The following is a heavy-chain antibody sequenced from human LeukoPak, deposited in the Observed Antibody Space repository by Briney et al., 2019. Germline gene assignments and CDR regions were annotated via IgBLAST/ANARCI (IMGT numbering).Heavy chain of an antibody. Sequence: GGSLRLSCAASGFTFSSYSMNWVRQAPGKGLEWVAVISYDGSNKYYADSVKGRFTISRDNSKNTLYLQMNSLRAEDTAVYYCARGPYDSSGYYSPGAFDIWGQGTMVTVSS. CDR1: GFTFSSYS. CDR2: ISYDGSNK. V-gene: IGHV3-30*03. CDR3: ARGPYDSSGYYSPGAFDI. D-gene: IGHD3-22*01. J-gene: IGHJ3*02.